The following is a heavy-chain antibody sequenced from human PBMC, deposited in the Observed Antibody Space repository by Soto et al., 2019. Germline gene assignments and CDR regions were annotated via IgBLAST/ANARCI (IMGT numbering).Heavy chain of an antibody. CDR1: QFALFRTKA. J-gene: IGHJ4*02. CDR2: IVDSGAGA. V-gene: IGHV3-23*01. D-gene: IGHD2-21*02. Sequence: GGSLRLPSGPSQFALFRTKAMSWVRQTPEKGLVWVASIVDSGAGAYYTDSVRGRFTISRDNSNKIVYLQMNSLRTEDTGLYFCATESGGDWGFFDFRGQGTLVTVS. CDR3: ATESGGDWGFFDF.